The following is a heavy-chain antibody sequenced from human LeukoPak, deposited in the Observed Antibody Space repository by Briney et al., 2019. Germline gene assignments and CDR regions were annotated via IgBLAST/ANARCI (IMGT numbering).Heavy chain of an antibody. D-gene: IGHD3-22*01. CDR3: ARGPYSYDSSGAFDI. Sequence: SETLSLTCAVYGGSFSDYYWSWIRQPPGKGLEYIGEINHSGITNYNPSLMSRVTISVDTSKNQFSLKLSSVTAADTAVYFCARGPYSYDSSGAFDIWGQGTMVTVSS. J-gene: IGHJ3*02. CDR1: GGSFSDYY. CDR2: INHSGIT. V-gene: IGHV4-34*01.